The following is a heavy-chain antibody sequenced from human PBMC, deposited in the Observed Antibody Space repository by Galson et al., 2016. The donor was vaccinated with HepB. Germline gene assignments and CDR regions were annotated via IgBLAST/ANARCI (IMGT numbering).Heavy chain of an antibody. V-gene: IGHV3-74*01. CDR2: INNAGSNT. CDR3: ARDSFTIFGVTPNWFDP. CDR1: GFTFSNYW. J-gene: IGHJ5*02. Sequence: SLRLSCAASGFTFSNYWMHWVRQAPGKGLVWVAHINNAGSNTNYADSVKGRFTISRDNAKNTLYLQMNSLRAEDTAVYYCARDSFTIFGVTPNWFDPWGQGTLVTVSS. D-gene: IGHD3-3*01.